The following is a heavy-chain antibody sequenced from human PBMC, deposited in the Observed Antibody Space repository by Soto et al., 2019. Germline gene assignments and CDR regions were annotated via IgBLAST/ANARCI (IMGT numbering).Heavy chain of an antibody. Sequence: ASVKVSCKASGYTFTSYAMHWVRQAPGQRLEWMGWINAGNGNTKYSQKFQGRVTITRDTSASTAYMELSSLRSEDTAVYYCARRYYDSSGYYYYFDYWGQGTLVTVSS. CDR1: GYTFTSYA. J-gene: IGHJ4*02. D-gene: IGHD3-22*01. CDR2: INAGNGNT. V-gene: IGHV1-3*01. CDR3: ARRYYDSSGYYYYFDY.